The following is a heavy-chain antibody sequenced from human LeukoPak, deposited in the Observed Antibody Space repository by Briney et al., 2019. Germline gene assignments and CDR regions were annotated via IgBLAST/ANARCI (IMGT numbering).Heavy chain of an antibody. CDR1: GNTFTGYY. CDR2: INPNSGGT. J-gene: IGHJ4*02. V-gene: IGHV1-2*02. D-gene: IGHD6-13*01. CDR3: ARDLYSSRWYY. Sequence: ASVKVSCKASGNTFTGYYMHCVRHTPGQGLEWMGCINPNSGGTNYAQKFQGRVTMTRDTSISTAYMELSRLRSDDTAVYYCARDLYSSRWYYWGQGTLVTVSS.